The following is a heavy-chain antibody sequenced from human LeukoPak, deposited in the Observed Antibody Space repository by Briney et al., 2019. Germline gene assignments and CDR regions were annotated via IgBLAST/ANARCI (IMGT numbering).Heavy chain of an antibody. D-gene: IGHD2-15*01. CDR2: INPNSGNT. V-gene: IGHV1-8*01. CDR1: GYTFTSYD. Sequence: ASVKVSCKASGYTFTSYDINWVRQATGQGLEWMGWINPNSGNTGYAQKFQGRVTMTRDTSISTAYLELTTLRPDDTGVYCCPEGPPRYCSGDSCYSFLYFHHWGQGTLVTVSS. CDR3: PEGPPRYCSGDSCYSFLYFHH. J-gene: IGHJ1*01.